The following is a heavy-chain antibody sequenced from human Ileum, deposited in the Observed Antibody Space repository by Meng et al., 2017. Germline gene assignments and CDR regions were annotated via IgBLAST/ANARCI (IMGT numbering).Heavy chain of an antibody. CDR2: INLSGST. J-gene: IGHJ6*02. V-gene: IGHV4-34*01. CDR3: AGGGLLWFGDHRAGYYYYGMDV. Sequence: SETLSLTCAVYGGSFSGYYWSWIRQPPGKGLEWFGEINLSGSTNYNPSLKSRVTISVDTSKNQFSLKLSSVTAADAAVYYCAGGGLLWFGDHRAGYYYYGMDVWGQGTTVTVS. D-gene: IGHD3-10*01. CDR1: GGSFSGYY.